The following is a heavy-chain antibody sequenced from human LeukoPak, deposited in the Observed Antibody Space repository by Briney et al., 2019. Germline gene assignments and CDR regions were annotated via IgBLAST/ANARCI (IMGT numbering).Heavy chain of an antibody. J-gene: IGHJ4*02. CDR1: GFTFSSYS. CDR3: ARDRGSSTGLDY. V-gene: IGHV3-21*01. Sequence: RGSLTLSCAASGFTFSSYSMNWVRQAPGKGLEWVSSISSSSYIYYADSVKGRFTISRDNAKNSLYLQMNSLRAEDTAVYYCARDRGSSTGLDYWGQGTLVTVSS. CDR2: ISSSSYI. D-gene: IGHD6-13*01.